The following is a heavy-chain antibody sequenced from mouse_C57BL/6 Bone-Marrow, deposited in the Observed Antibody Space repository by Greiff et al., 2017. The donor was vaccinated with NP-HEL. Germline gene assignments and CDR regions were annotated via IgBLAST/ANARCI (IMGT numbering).Heavy chain of an antibody. CDR2: INPSTGGT. J-gene: IGHJ2*01. CDR3: ARYYDYDTSYFDY. D-gene: IGHD2-4*01. V-gene: IGHV1-42*01. CDR1: GYSFTGYY. Sequence: VQLKQSGPELVKPGASVKISCKASGYSFTGYYMNWVKQSPEKSLEWIGEINPSTGGTTYNRKFKAKATLTVDKSSSTAYMQLKSLTSEDSAVYYCARYYDYDTSYFDYWGQGTTLTVSS.